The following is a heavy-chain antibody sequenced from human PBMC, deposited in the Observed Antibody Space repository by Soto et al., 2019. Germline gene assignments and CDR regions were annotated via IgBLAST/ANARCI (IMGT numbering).Heavy chain of an antibody. CDR1: GGTFSNHA. CDR3: ARGPDYAGYIDD. CDR2: IILPFGTP. Sequence: SVKVSCKASGGTFSNHAINWVRQAPGQGPEWMGVIILPFGTPNYAQRFQGRVTITADESMTTAYMELNGLRSEDTAVYYCARGPDYAGYIDDWGQGSLVTVSS. D-gene: IGHD4-17*01. J-gene: IGHJ4*02. V-gene: IGHV1-69*13.